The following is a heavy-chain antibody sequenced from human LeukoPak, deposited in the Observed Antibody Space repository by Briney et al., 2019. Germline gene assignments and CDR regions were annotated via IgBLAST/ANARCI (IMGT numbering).Heavy chain of an antibody. J-gene: IGHJ2*01. CDR1: GFTFSSYV. Sequence: GGSLRLSCAASGFTFSSYVMIWVRQAPGKGLEWVSVISAGGDATNYADSVKGRFAISRDNSKNTMCLQMNSLKAEDTAVYYCAKASGSFVTRWYFDLWGRGTQVTVSS. CDR3: AKASGSFVTRWYFDL. V-gene: IGHV3-23*01. D-gene: IGHD1-26*01. CDR2: ISAGGDAT.